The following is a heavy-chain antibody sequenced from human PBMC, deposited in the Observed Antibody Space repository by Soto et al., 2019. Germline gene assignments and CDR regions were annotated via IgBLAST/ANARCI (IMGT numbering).Heavy chain of an antibody. CDR1: GFSFSAYT. CDR3: ARAREVAWFDS. Sequence: GGSLRLSCTASGFSFSAYTMNWVRQAPGKGLQWVASITNRGTHTYSADSVKGRFTISRDNDKNSLYLQMNNLRAEDTATYYCARAREVAWFDSWGLGTLVTVYS. D-gene: IGHD2-15*01. J-gene: IGHJ5*01. CDR2: ITNRGTHT. V-gene: IGHV3-21*06.